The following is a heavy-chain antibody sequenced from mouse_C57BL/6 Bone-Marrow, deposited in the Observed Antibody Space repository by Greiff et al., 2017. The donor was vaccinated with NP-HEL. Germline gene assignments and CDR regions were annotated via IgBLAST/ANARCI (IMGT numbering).Heavy chain of an antibody. CDR2: IHPNSGST. D-gene: IGHD1-1*01. CDR1: GYTFTSYW. J-gene: IGHJ2*01. V-gene: IGHV1-64*01. Sequence: QVRLQQPGAELVKPGASVKLSCKASGYTFTSYWMHWVKQRPGQGLEWIGMIHPNSGSTNYNEKFKSKATLTVDKSSSTAYMQLSSLTSEDSAVYYCARSRIITTVGYYFDYWGQGTTLTVSS. CDR3: ARSRIITTVGYYFDY.